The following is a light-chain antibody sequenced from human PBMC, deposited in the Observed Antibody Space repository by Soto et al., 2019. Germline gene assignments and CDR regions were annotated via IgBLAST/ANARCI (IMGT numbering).Light chain of an antibody. Sequence: EIVLTQSPATLSLSPGERATLSCRATQSVRSSLAWYLQQPGQAPSLLIYDASKRATGIPARFSGSGSGTDFTLTISSLEPKDFAVYYCQQRSNLPGTFGQGTKVEIK. J-gene: IGKJ1*01. CDR1: QSVRSS. CDR3: QQRSNLPGT. V-gene: IGKV3-11*01. CDR2: DAS.